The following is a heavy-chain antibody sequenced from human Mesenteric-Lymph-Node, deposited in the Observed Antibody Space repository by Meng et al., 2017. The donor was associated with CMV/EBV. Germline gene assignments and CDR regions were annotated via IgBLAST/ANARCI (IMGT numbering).Heavy chain of an antibody. Sequence: GESLKISCAASGFTFSSYAMHWVRQAPGKGLEWVAVISYDGSNKYYADSVKGRFTISRDNSKNTLYLQMNSLRAEDTAVYYCARGSGYCSSTSCYLVIIAVPAGSFDYWGQGTLVTVSS. CDR3: ARGSGYCSSTSCYLVIIAVPAGSFDY. CDR2: ISYDGSNK. J-gene: IGHJ4*02. D-gene: IGHD2-2*01. V-gene: IGHV3-30-3*01. CDR1: GFTFSSYA.